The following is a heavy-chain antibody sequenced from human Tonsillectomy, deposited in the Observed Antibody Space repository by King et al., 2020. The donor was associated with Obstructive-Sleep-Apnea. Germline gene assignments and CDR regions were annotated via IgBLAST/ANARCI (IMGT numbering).Heavy chain of an antibody. CDR1: GGSISPYS. V-gene: IGHV4-59*01. CDR2: IYDSGRT. J-gene: IGHJ4*02. D-gene: IGHD4-17*01. Sequence: VQLQESGPGLVKPSETLSLTCTVSGGSISPYSWNWIRQFPGKGLEWIGSIYDSGRTNYNPSLKSRVTISVDTSKNQFSLRLTAVTAADTAVYYCARDRDYGFDYWGQGTLVIFSS. CDR3: ARDRDYGFDY.